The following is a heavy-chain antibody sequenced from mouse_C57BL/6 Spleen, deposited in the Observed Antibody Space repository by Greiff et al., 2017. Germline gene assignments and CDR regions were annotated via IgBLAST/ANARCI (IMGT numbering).Heavy chain of an antibody. CDR1: GYSFTDYN. CDR3: ARSGDYHWYFDV. V-gene: IGHV1-39*01. D-gene: IGHD2-4*01. J-gene: IGHJ1*03. Sequence: QLQESGPELVKPGASVKISCKASGYSFTDYNMNWVKQSNGKSLEWIGVINPNYGTTSYNQKFKGKATLTVDQSSSTAYMQLNSLTSEDSAVYYSARSGDYHWYFDVWGTGTTVTVSS. CDR2: INPNYGTT.